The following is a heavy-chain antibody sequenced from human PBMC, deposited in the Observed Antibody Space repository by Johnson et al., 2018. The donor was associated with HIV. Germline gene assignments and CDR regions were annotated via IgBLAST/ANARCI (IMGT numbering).Heavy chain of an antibody. CDR3: ARDPLSVAGTPPSGAFDI. CDR1: GFTFSSYA. Sequence: QVQLVESGGGVVQPGRSLRLSCAASGFTFSSYAMHWVRQAPGKGLEWVAVISYDGSNKYYADSVKGRFTISRDNSQNTLYLQMNRLRAADTSVYYCARDPLSVAGTPPSGAFDIWGQGTMVTVSS. J-gene: IGHJ3*02. CDR2: ISYDGSNK. V-gene: IGHV3-30-3*01. D-gene: IGHD6-19*01.